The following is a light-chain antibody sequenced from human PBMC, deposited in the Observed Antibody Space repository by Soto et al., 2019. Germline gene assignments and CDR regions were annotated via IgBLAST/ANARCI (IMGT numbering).Light chain of an antibody. CDR3: LQDYNFPQT. CDR1: QDIRND. CDR2: GAS. V-gene: IGKV1-6*01. Sequence: IQVAQSPPSLSASVGDTVTITCRASQDIRNDLGWYQQKPGRAPKLLIYGASNLQSGVPSRFSGSVSGTDFTLTISSLQPEDYASYYCLQDYNFPQTFGEGTKVEIK. J-gene: IGKJ1*01.